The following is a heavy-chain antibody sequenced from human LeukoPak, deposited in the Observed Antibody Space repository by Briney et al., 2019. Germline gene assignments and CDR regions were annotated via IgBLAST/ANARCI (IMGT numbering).Heavy chain of an antibody. J-gene: IGHJ6*02. V-gene: IGHV1-8*01. CDR2: MNPNSGNT. D-gene: IGHD3-3*01. CDR1: GYTFTSYD. CDR3: ARDMGSGSNYYYYGMDV. Sequence: GAPVKVSCKASGYTFTSYDINWVRQATGKGLEWVGWMNPNSGNTGYAQTFQGRVTMTRNTSISTAYMELSSLRSEDTAVYYCARDMGSGSNYYYYGMDVWGQGTTVTVSS.